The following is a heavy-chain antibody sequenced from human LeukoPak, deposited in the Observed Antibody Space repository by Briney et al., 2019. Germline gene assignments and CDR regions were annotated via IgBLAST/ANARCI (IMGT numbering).Heavy chain of an antibody. CDR1: GYTFTSYA. V-gene: IGHV7-4-1*02. CDR3: ARNLANNYYYYYYMDV. Sequence: GASVKVSCKASGYTFTSYAMNWVRQAPGQGLEWMGWINTNTGNPTYAQGFTGRFVFSLDTSVSTAYLQISSLKAEDTAVYYCARNLANNYYYYYYMDVWGKGTTVTVSS. J-gene: IGHJ6*03. D-gene: IGHD1-1*01. CDR2: INTNTGNP.